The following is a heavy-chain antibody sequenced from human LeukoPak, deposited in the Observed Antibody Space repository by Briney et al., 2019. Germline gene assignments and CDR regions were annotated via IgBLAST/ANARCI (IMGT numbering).Heavy chain of an antibody. CDR2: IIPIFGTA. CDR1: GGTFSSYA. Sequence: SVNVSCKASGGTFSSYAISWVRQAPGQGLEWMGGIIPIFGTANYAQKFQGRVTITADESTSTAYMELSSLRSEDTAVYYCARAPPNCSGGSCYSYYFDYWGQGTLVTVSS. D-gene: IGHD2-15*01. CDR3: ARAPPNCSGGSCYSYYFDY. J-gene: IGHJ4*02. V-gene: IGHV1-69*13.